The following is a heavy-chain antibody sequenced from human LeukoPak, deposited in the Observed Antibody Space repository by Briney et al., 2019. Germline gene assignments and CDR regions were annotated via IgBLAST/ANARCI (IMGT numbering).Heavy chain of an antibody. CDR1: GYRFTGCY. D-gene: IGHD4-17*01. V-gene: IGHV1-2*02. CDR3: ARVREDYGDYPLEGAFDI. J-gene: IGHJ3*02. CDR2: INPNSGGT. Sequence: ASVKVSCKTSGYRFTGCYMHWVRRAPGQGREWMGWINPNSGGTNYAQKFQGRVTMTRDTSISTAYMELSRLRSDDTAVYYCARVREDYGDYPLEGAFDIWGQGTMVTVSS.